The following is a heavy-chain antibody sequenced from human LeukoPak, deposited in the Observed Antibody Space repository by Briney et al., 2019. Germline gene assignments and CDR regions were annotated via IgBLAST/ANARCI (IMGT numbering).Heavy chain of an antibody. CDR3: ARTVGYGDYHWFDP. V-gene: IGHV3-53*01. J-gene: IGHJ5*02. CDR1: GFSVSSNY. CDR2: IYSGVST. Sequence: GGSLRLSCAASGFSVSSNYMSWVRQAPGKGLEWVSVIYSGVSTYYADSVKGRFTISRDNSKNTLYLQMNSLRAEDTAVYYCARTVGYGDYHWFDPWGQGTLVIVSS. D-gene: IGHD4-17*01.